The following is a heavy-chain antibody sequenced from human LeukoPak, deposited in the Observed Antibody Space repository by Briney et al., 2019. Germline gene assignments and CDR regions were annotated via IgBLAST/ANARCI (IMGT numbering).Heavy chain of an antibody. D-gene: IGHD3-3*01. Sequence: SETLSLTCTVSGGSISSGSYYWSWIRQPAGKGLEWIGRIYTSGSTNYNPSLKSRVTISVDTSKNQFSLKLSSVTAADTAVYYCAREYVGLLSPEWFDPWGQGTLVTVSS. J-gene: IGHJ5*02. CDR1: GGSISSGSYY. CDR2: IYTSGST. V-gene: IGHV4-61*02. CDR3: AREYVGLLSPEWFDP.